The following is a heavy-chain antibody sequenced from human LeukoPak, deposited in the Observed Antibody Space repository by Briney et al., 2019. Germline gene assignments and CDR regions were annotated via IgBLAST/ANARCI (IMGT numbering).Heavy chain of an antibody. V-gene: IGHV3-43D*03. CDR2: ISWDSGNS. D-gene: IGHD6-19*01. CDR3: AKGPGAAVAKRYIQH. Sequence: GGSLRLSCAASGFTFKDYAMHWVRQAPGEGLEWVALISWDSGNSYYADSVKGRFTIARDNSKNSLSLQMNSLRPEDTALYYCAKGPGAAVAKRYIQHWGQGTLVTVSS. J-gene: IGHJ1*01. CDR1: GFTFKDYA.